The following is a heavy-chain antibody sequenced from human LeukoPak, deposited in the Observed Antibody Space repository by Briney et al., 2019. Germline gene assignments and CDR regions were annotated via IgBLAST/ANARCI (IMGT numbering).Heavy chain of an antibody. CDR2: ISGSSGST. V-gene: IGHV3-23*01. CDR1: GFTFNIYA. CDR3: ARDRWSSTSYNDY. J-gene: IGHJ4*02. D-gene: IGHD2-2*01. Sequence: GGSLRLSCVASGFTFNIYAMNWVRQPPGKGLEWVSSISGSSGSTYYADSVQGRFTISRDNSKNTLYLQMNSLRAEDTAVYYCARDRWSSTSYNDYWGQGTLVTVSS.